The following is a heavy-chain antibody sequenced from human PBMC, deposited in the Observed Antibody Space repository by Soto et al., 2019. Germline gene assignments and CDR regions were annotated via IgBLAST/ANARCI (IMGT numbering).Heavy chain of an antibody. J-gene: IGHJ6*02. CDR2: IYYSGST. Sequence: SETLSLTCTVSGGSISSSSYYWGWIRQPPGKGLEWIGSIYYSGSTYYNPSLKSRVTISVDTSKNQFSLKLSSVTAADTAVYYCARRLPRYCSGGGCYYYYGMDVWGQGTTVTVSS. CDR3: ARRLPRYCSGGGCYYYYGMDV. D-gene: IGHD2-15*01. CDR1: GGSISSSSYY. V-gene: IGHV4-39*01.